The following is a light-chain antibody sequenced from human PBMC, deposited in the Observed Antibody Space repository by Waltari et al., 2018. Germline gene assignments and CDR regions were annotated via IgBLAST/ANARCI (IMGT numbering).Light chain of an antibody. CDR2: WAS. CDR1: QSVLYSSNKKKY. J-gene: IGKJ1*01. CDR3: QQYYSTPWT. Sequence: DIVMTQSPDSLAVSLGERATINCKSSQSVLYSSNKKKYLAWYQQKAGQPPNLLIYWASTRESGVPDRFTGSGSGTDFTLTISSLQAEDVAVYYCQQYYSTPWTFGQGTKVEIK. V-gene: IGKV4-1*01.